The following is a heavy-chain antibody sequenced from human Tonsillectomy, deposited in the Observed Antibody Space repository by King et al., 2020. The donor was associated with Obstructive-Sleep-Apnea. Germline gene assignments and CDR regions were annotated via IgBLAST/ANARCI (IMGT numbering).Heavy chain of an antibody. D-gene: IGHD6-19*01. V-gene: IGHV3-9*01. CDR1: GFTFDDYA. CDR2: INWNSGKI. Sequence: VQLVESGGGLVQPGRSLRLSCAASGFTFDDYAMHWVRQAPGKGLEWVSGINWNSGKIDYADSVKGRFTIYRDNTKNSLYLQMNSLRPEDTALYYCAKVVRAGIAVAGHYYGMDVWGQGTAVTVSS. J-gene: IGHJ6*02. CDR3: AKVVRAGIAVAGHYYGMDV.